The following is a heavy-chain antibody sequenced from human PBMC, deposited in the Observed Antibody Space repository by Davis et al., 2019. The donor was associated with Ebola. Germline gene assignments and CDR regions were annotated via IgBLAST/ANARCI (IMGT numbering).Heavy chain of an antibody. D-gene: IGHD1-26*01. V-gene: IGHV3-48*02. CDR2: ISSSSSTI. CDR3: ARITRVGPTVGFFDY. J-gene: IGHJ4*02. Sequence: PGGSLRLSCAASGFTFNTYSMHWVRQAPGKGLEWISYISSSSSTIYYADSVKGRFTISRDNAKNSLYLQMNSLRDEDTAVYYCARITRVGPTVGFFDYWGQGTLVTVSS. CDR1: GFTFNTYS.